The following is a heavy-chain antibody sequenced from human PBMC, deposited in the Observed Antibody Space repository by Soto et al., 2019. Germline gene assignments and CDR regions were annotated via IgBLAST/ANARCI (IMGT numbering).Heavy chain of an antibody. V-gene: IGHV4-59*11. CDR3: ARAGGNFDP. J-gene: IGHJ5*02. CDR1: GGSISGHY. CDR2: IFYSGGT. Sequence: PSETLSLTCTVSGGSISGHYWGWIRQPPGKAPEWIGQIFYSGGTNYNPSLEGRVTMSVDTSKSQFSLKLSSMTAADTAVYYCARAGGNFDPWAQGTLDTGSS.